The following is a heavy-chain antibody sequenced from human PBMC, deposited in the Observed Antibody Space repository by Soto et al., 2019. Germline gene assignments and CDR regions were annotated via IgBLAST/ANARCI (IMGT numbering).Heavy chain of an antibody. CDR1: GFTFSSYA. J-gene: IGHJ4*02. Sequence: GGSLRLSCAASGFTFSSYAMSWARQSPGKGLEWVSAISGSGGSTYYADSVKGRFTISRDNSKNTLYLQMNSLRAEDTAVYYCAKVPAAGYCSSTSCYNFDYWGQGTLVTVSS. V-gene: IGHV3-23*01. CDR3: AKVPAAGYCSSTSCYNFDY. D-gene: IGHD2-2*02. CDR2: ISGSGGST.